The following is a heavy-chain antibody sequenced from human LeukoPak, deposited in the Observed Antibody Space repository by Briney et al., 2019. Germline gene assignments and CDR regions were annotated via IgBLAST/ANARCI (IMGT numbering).Heavy chain of an antibody. CDR3: ATQDASWSGYNWFDP. V-gene: IGHV3-23*01. J-gene: IGHJ5*02. D-gene: IGHD3-3*01. CDR2: ISGSGGST. CDR1: GFTFSSYA. Sequence: GGSLRLSCAASGFTFSSYAMSWVRQAPGKGLEWVSAISGSGGSTYYADSMKGRFTISRDNSKNTLYLQMNSLRAEDTAVYYCATQDASWSGYNWFDPWGQGTLVTVSS.